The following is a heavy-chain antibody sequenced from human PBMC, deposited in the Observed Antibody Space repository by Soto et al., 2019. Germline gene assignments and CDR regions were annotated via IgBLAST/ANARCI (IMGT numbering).Heavy chain of an antibody. V-gene: IGHV5-51*01. D-gene: IGHD2-8*01. J-gene: IGHJ6*02. CDR3: ARRGGYCNNGVCYINYFYGMDV. CDR1: GYSFTNYW. Sequence: GESLKISCKGSGYSFTNYWIGWVRQMPGKGLEWMGIIFPGDSDTRYSPSFQGQVTISADKSISTAYLQWSSLKASDTAMYYCARRGGYCNNGVCYINYFYGMDVWGQGTTVTVSS. CDR2: IFPGDSDT.